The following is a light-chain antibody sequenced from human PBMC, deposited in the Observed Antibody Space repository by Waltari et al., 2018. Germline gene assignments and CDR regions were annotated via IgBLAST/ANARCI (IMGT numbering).Light chain of an antibody. V-gene: IGKV1-39*01. J-gene: IGKJ1*01. CDR1: QRISSY. CDR3: QQSYSTPRT. Sequence: DIQMTQSPSSLSASVGDRVTITCRASQRISSYLNWYQQKPGKARKLLIYAASSLQSGVTSRFSGSGSGTDFPLTISSLQPEDFATYYCQQSYSTPRTFGQGTKVEIK. CDR2: AAS.